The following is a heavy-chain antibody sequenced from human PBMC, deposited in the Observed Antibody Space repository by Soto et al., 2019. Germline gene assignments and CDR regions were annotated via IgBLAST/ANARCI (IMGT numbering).Heavy chain of an antibody. D-gene: IGHD1-26*01. Sequence: WTWVRQHPGKGLEWVGHIYYSGTAYYNPSLKSRVDISVDPSQNRFSLKLSSVTAADTAMYFCARSLPGGTIFYMDIWGEGNTVTVSS. CDR2: IYYSGTA. CDR3: ARSLPGGTIFYMDI. V-gene: IGHV4-31*02. J-gene: IGHJ6*03.